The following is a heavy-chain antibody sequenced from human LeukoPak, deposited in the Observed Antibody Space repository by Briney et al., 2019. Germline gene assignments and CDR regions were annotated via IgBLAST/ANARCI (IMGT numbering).Heavy chain of an antibody. CDR3: ASGGGIVATALDY. J-gene: IGHJ4*02. CDR2: IYYSGST. Sequence: PSETLSLTCAVYGGSFSGYYWSWIRQPPGKGLEWIGYIYYSGSTNYNPSLKSRVTISVDTSKNQFSLKLSSVTAADTAVYYCASGGGIVATALDYWGQGTLVTVSS. D-gene: IGHD5-12*01. V-gene: IGHV4-59*12. CDR1: GGSFSGYY.